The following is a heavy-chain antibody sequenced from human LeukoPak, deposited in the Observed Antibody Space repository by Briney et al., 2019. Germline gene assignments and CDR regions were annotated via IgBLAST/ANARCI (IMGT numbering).Heavy chain of an antibody. CDR1: GFTFTSYY. CDR3: ARSNSGQSHAFDI. D-gene: IGHD6-19*01. CDR2: INPSGSYT. J-gene: IGHJ3*02. V-gene: IGHV1-46*01. Sequence: GASVKVSCKASGFTFTSYYMHWVRQAPGQGLEWMGIINPSGSYTSYAQKFQGRVTMTRDTSTSTVYMELSSLRSEDTAVYYCARSNSGQSHAFDIWGQGTMVTVSS.